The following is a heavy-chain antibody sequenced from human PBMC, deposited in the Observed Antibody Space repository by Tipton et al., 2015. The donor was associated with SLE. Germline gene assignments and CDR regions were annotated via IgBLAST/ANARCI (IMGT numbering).Heavy chain of an antibody. CDR1: GGSISSHY. CDR2: INYSGST. CDR3: ATGYGDDDFYYYYYMDV. Sequence: LSCTVSGGSISSHYWSWIRRPPGKALEWIAYINYSGSTNYNPSLKSRVTMSVDTSKNQFSLNLYSATAADTAVYYCATGYGDDDFYYYYYMDVWGKGITVTVSS. D-gene: IGHD4-17*01. V-gene: IGHV4-59*08. J-gene: IGHJ6*03.